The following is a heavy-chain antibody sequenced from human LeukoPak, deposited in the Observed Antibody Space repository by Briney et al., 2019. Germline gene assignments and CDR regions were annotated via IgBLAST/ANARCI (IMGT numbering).Heavy chain of an antibody. CDR2: ISAYNGNT. CDR3: ARRLGGYYYYMDV. Sequence: ASVKVSCKAFGYTFTGYYMHWVRQAPGQGLEWMGWISAYNGNTNYAQKLQGRVTMTTDTSTSTAYMELRSLRSDDTAVYYCARRLGGYYYYMDVWGKGTTVTVSS. V-gene: IGHV1-18*04. J-gene: IGHJ6*03. CDR1: GYTFTGYY. D-gene: IGHD3-16*01.